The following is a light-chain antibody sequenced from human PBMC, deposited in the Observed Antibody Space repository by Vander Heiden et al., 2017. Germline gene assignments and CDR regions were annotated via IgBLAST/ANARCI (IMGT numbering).Light chain of an antibody. Sequence: SYELTQPPSVSVSPGQTARITCSGDALPKQYAYWYQQKPGQAPVLVIYKDSERPSGIPERFSGSSSGTTVTLTISGVQAEDEADYYCQSADSSGTYNYVFGTGTKVTGL. CDR2: KDS. CDR3: QSADSSGTYNYV. J-gene: IGLJ1*01. CDR1: ALPKQY. V-gene: IGLV3-25*03.